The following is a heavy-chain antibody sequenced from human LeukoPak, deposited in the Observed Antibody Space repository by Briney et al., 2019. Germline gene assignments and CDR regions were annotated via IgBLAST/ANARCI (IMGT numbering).Heavy chain of an antibody. V-gene: IGHV3-13*01. Sequence: GGSLRLSCAASGFTFSNYDMHWVRQATGRGPEWVSTIGTHSDTFYPDSVKGRFTISRENAKNSFYLQMNSLGAGDTAVYYCARGPYCNSTSCPTDDAFDIWGQGTMVTVSS. CDR2: IGTHSDT. CDR3: ARGPYCNSTSCPTDDAFDI. J-gene: IGHJ3*02. D-gene: IGHD2-2*01. CDR1: GFTFSNYD.